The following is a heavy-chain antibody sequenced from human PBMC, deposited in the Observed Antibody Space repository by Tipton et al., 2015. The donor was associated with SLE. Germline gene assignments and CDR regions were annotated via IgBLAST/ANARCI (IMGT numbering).Heavy chain of an antibody. J-gene: IGHJ4*02. D-gene: IGHD6-13*01. CDR2: INHSGST. V-gene: IGHV4-34*01. CDR3: ARGIAAFPYY. Sequence: TLSLTCTVSGGSISSYYWSWIRQPAGKGLEWIGEINHSGSTNYNPSLKSRVTISVDTSKNQFSLKLSSVTAADTAVYYCARGIAAFPYYWGQGTLVTVSS. CDR1: GGSISSYY.